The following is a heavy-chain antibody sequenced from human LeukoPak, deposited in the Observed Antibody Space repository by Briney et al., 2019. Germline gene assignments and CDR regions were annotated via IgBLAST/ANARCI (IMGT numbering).Heavy chain of an antibody. V-gene: IGHV3-30*18. J-gene: IGHJ4*02. Sequence: GGSLRLSCAASGFTFSSYGMHWVRQAPGKGLEWVAVISYDGSNKYYADSVKGRFTISRDNSKNTLYLQMNSLRAEDTAVYYCAKGNYDILTGYLYGVDYWGQGTLVTVSS. CDR3: AKGNYDILTGYLYGVDY. D-gene: IGHD3-9*01. CDR2: ISYDGSNK. CDR1: GFTFSSYG.